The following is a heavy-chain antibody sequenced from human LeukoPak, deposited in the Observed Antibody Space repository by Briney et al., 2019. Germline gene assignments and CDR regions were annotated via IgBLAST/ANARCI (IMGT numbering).Heavy chain of an antibody. Sequence: ASVKVSCKASGYTFTGYYMHWVRQAPGQGLEWMGWINPNSGGTNYAQKLQGRVTMTTDTSTSTAYMELRSLRSDDTAVYYCARDSYYYDSSGYWHAFDIWGQGTMVTVSS. V-gene: IGHV1-2*02. D-gene: IGHD3-22*01. J-gene: IGHJ3*02. CDR1: GYTFTGYY. CDR2: INPNSGGT. CDR3: ARDSYYYDSSGYWHAFDI.